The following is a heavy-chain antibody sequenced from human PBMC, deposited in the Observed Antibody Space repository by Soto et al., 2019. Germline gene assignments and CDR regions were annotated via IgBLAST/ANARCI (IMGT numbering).Heavy chain of an antibody. CDR2: IDPSDSYT. CDR1: GYSFTSYW. D-gene: IGHD6-13*01. CDR3: ARASSSWYFNYGMDV. V-gene: IGHV5-10-1*01. J-gene: IGHJ6*02. Sequence: LGESLKISCKGSGYSFTSYWISWVRQMPGKGLEWMGRIDPSDSYTNYSPSFQGHVTISADKSISTAYLQWSSLKASDTAMYYCARASSSWYFNYGMDVWGHGTTVTVSS.